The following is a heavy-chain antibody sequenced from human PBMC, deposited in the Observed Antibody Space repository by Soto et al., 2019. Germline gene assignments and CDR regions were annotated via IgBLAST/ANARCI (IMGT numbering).Heavy chain of an antibody. D-gene: IGHD6-13*01. CDR3: AGVLDRYSSSWYRIDY. V-gene: IGHV3-21*01. Sequence: GGSLRLSCAASGFTFSSYSMNWVRQAPGKGLEWVSSISSSSSYIYYADSVKGRFTISRDNAKNSLYLQMNSLRAEDTAVYYCAGVLDRYSSSWYRIDYWGQGTLVTVSS. J-gene: IGHJ4*02. CDR2: ISSSSSYI. CDR1: GFTFSSYS.